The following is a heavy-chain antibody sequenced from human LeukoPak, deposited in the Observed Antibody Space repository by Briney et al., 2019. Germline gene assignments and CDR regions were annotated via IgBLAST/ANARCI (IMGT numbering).Heavy chain of an antibody. J-gene: IGHJ6*04. D-gene: IGHD3-10*01. CDR2: ISSSGNTI. V-gene: IGHV3-48*01. CDR1: AFTFSTYS. CDR3: ARGTILVRGAVDV. Sequence: GGSLRLSCAASAFTFSTYSMNWVRQAPGKGLEWVSFISSSGNTIDYADSVKGRFTISRDNAKNSLYLQMNSLRAEDTAVYYCARGTILVRGAVDVWGKGTTVTVSS.